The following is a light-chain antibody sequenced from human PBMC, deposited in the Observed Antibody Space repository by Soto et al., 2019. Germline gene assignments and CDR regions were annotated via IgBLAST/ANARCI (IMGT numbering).Light chain of an antibody. Sequence: DIQMTQSPSTLSASVGDRVTITGRASQSISSWLAWYQQKPGKAPKLLIYGASSLESGVPSRFSGSGSVTEFPLTIESLQPDDFATAYCQQYSSSSPTFGQGTKLEI. CDR3: QQYSSSSPT. CDR2: GAS. CDR1: QSISSW. J-gene: IGKJ2*01. V-gene: IGKV1-5*01.